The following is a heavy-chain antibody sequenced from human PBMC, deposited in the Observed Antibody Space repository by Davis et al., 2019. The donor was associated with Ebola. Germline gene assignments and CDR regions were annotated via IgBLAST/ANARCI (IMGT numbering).Heavy chain of an antibody. D-gene: IGHD3-9*01. CDR3: ARDGTSVNNYDILTGYYYYYGMDV. Sequence: ASVKVSCKASGYTFTGYYMHWVRQAPGQGLEWMGWINPNSGGTNYAQKLQGRVTMTTDTSTSTAYMELRSLRSDDTAVYYCARDGTSVNNYDILTGYYYYYGMDVWGQGTTVTVSS. CDR1: GYTFTGYY. V-gene: IGHV1-2*02. J-gene: IGHJ6*02. CDR2: INPNSGGT.